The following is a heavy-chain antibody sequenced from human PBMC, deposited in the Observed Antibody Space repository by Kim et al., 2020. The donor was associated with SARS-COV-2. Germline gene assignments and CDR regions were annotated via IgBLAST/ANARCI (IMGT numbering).Heavy chain of an antibody. CDR3: AKRHDSSGYYSLFFDY. J-gene: IGHJ4*02. V-gene: IGHV3-23*01. CDR2: INSGGGLT. D-gene: IGHD3-22*01. Sequence: GGSLRLSCAASGFTFRSYAMNWVRQAPGKGLEWVSVINSGGGLTSYADPVKGRFTISRDNSKNTLYLQMNSLRAEDTAVYYCAKRHDSSGYYSLFFDYWGQGTLVTVSS. CDR1: GFTFRSYA.